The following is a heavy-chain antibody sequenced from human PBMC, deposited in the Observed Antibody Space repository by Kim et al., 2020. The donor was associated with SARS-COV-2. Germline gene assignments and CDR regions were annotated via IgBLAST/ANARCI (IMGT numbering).Heavy chain of an antibody. CDR3: AREGGYWGRTKAGMDV. J-gene: IGHJ6*04. D-gene: IGHD3-16*01. CDR1: AYTFTTYA. Sequence: ASVKVSCKASAYTFTTYAMHWVRQAPGQRLEWMGWINCGTGNTKYSQKFQGRVTITRDTSATSVYMELSSLRSDDTAVYYCAREGGYWGRTKAGMDVWGK. CDR2: INCGTGNT. V-gene: IGHV1-3*01.